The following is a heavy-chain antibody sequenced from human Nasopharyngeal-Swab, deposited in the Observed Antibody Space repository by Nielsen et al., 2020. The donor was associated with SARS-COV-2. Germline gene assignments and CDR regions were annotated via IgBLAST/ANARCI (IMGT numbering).Heavy chain of an antibody. CDR2: IYYSGST. J-gene: IGHJ4*02. CDR1: GGSISSSSYY. D-gene: IGHD2-15*01. Sequence: GSLRLSCTVSGGSISSSSYYWGWIRQPPGKGLEWIGSIYYSGSTYYNPSLKSRVTISVDTSKNQFSLKLSSVTAADTAVYYCARQGCSGGSCYVSDYWGQGTLVTVSS. CDR3: ARQGCSGGSCYVSDY. V-gene: IGHV4-39*01.